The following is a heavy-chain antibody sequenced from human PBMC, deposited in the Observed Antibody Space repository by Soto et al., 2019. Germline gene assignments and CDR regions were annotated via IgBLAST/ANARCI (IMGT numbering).Heavy chain of an antibody. CDR2: VSYSGNT. V-gene: IGHV4-39*01. CDR1: DVSISSDYY. J-gene: IGHJ1*01. Sequence: QLQLQESGPGLVKPSETLSLTCTVSDVSISSDYYWGWIRQPPGKGLEWIGTVSYSGNTYYKTSLTSRVTISVDTSKRQFSLNLTSVTAADTAVYYCVRLSGSGYRTLGYWGQGILVTVSS. CDR3: VRLSGSGYRTLGY. D-gene: IGHD3-22*01.